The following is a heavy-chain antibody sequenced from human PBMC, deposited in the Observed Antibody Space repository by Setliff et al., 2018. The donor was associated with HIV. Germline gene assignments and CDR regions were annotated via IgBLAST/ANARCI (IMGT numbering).Heavy chain of an antibody. Sequence: KPSETLSLTCTVSSVSFSSYSWTWIRQPPGKGLEWIGYLSYSGSTSYNPSLKSRVAISLDTSTSKNEFSLKLTSVTAADTAVYFCARVHYSWDSFDYWGQGTLVTVS. CDR3: ARVHYSWDSFDY. V-gene: IGHV4-59*01. J-gene: IGHJ4*02. D-gene: IGHD2-15*01. CDR1: SVSFSSYS. CDR2: LSYSGST.